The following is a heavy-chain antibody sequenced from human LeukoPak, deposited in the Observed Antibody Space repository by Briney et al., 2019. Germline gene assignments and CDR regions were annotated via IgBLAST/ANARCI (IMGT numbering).Heavy chain of an antibody. V-gene: IGHV1-46*04. CDR3: ARHYKAAVGFFDY. CDR2: INPTGGPT. D-gene: IGHD6-13*01. Sequence: ASVKVSCKASGYLFINYYMHWVRQAPGQGLEWMGLINPTGGPTSYAQNLQGRVVITRDTSTSTVYMELSGLTSEDTAVYYCARHYKAAVGFFDYWGQGTLVTVSS. J-gene: IGHJ4*02. CDR1: GYLFINYY.